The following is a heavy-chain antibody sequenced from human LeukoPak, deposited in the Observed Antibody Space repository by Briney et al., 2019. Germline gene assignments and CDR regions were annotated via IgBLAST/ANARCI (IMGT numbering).Heavy chain of an antibody. Sequence: PGGSLRLSCAASGFTFSSYWMHWVRQAPGKGLVWVSRINSDGSSTSYADSVKGRFTISRDNAKNTLYLQMNSVRAEDTAVYYCARDHGSSSVYYYYGMDVWGQGTTVTVSS. J-gene: IGHJ6*02. V-gene: IGHV3-74*01. CDR1: GFTFSSYW. CDR2: INSDGSST. CDR3: ARDHGSSSVYYYYGMDV. D-gene: IGHD6-6*01.